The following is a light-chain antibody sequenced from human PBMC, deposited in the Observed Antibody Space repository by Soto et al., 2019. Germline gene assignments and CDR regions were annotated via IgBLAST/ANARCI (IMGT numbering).Light chain of an antibody. CDR3: QPRSNWPPWT. CDR2: DAS. V-gene: IGKV3-11*01. J-gene: IGKJ1*01. Sequence: EIVLTQSPATLSLSPGERATLSCRASQSVSSYLAWYQQKPGQAPRLLIYDASNSATGIPARFSGSGSGSDFTLTTSSLEPEAVPVDYCQPRSNWPPWTCGQGTMVE. CDR1: QSVSSY.